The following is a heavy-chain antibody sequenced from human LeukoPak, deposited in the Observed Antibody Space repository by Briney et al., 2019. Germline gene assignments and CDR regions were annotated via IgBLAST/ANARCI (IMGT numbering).Heavy chain of an antibody. CDR3: AREVQLATNWFDP. J-gene: IGHJ5*02. V-gene: IGHV4-59*12. CDR2: IYHSGST. D-gene: IGHD1-1*01. CDR1: GGSISSYY. Sequence: SETLSLTCTVSGGSISSYYWGWIRQPPGKGLEWIGSIYHSGSTNYNPSLKSRVTISVDTSKNQFSLKVSSVTAADTAVYYCAREVQLATNWFDPWGQGTLVTVSS.